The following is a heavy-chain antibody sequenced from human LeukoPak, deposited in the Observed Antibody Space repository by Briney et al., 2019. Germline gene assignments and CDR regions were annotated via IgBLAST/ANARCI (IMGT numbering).Heavy chain of an antibody. J-gene: IGHJ3*02. Sequence: PSETLSLTCAVSGGSISSGYWRWIRQPPGKGLEWIGYIYYSGNTNYNPSLKTRVTRSVDSSKNKFSLKLNSVAAADTAVYFCARHAVGTIRPFDIWGQGTMVTVSS. CDR1: GGSISSGY. D-gene: IGHD1-26*01. CDR3: ARHAVGTIRPFDI. CDR2: IYYSGNT. V-gene: IGHV4-59*01.